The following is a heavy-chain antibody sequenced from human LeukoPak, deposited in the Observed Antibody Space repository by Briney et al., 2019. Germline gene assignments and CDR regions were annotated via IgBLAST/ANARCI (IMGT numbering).Heavy chain of an antibody. CDR3: ATHKNYYDSSGYENKDFDY. V-gene: IGHV4-34*01. D-gene: IGHD3-22*01. Sequence: SETLSLTCAVYGGSFSGYYWSWIRQPPGKGLEWIGEINHSGSTNYNPSLKSRVTISVDTSKNQFSLKLSSVTAADTAVYYSATHKNYYDSSGYENKDFDYWGQGTLVTVSS. CDR1: GGSFSGYY. J-gene: IGHJ4*02. CDR2: INHSGST.